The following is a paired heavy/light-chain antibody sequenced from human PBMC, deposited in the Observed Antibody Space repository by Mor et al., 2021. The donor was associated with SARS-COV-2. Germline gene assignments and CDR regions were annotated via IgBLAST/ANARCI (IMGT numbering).Heavy chain of an antibody. V-gene: IGHV3-30*02. CDR1: GFTFSDSN. CDR3: AKVQGGGHYALDV. J-gene: IGHJ6*02. Sequence: QVRLVETGGGVVQPGGSLRLSCTASGFTFSDSNMHWVRQAPGKGPEWVAFIRFDGKNEFYADSVKGRCTISRDNSKNTLYYQMNSLRTEDTAIYYCAKVQGGGHYALDVWGQGTTVTVSS. D-gene: IGHD2-15*01. CDR2: IRFDGKNE.
Light chain of an antibody. J-gene: IGLJ1*01. V-gene: IGLV3-21*02. CDR1: NIGSKN. CDR3: HVWDSDSDHFV. CDR2: DNT. Sequence: SYVLTQPPSVSVAPGQTARITCGANNIGSKNVHWYQQKPGQAPALVVYDNTDRPSGIPERFSGSNSGNTATLTISRVEAGDEADYYCHVWDSDSDHFVFGTGTEVTVL.